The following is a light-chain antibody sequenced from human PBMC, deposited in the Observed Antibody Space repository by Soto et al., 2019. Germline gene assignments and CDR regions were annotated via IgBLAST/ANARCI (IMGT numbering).Light chain of an antibody. Sequence: EIVMTQSPATLSVSPGERATLSCRASQSINSNLVWYQQKPGQAPRLLIYGASTRATGIPARFSGSGSGTEFTLTINSLQSEDFAVYYCQQYNNWLWTFGQGTKVEIK. CDR3: QQYNNWLWT. CDR1: QSINSN. CDR2: GAS. V-gene: IGKV3-15*01. J-gene: IGKJ1*01.